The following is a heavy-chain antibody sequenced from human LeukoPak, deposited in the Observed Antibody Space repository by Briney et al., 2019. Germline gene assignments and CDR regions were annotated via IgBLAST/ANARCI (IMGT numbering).Heavy chain of an antibody. Sequence: GGSLRLSCAASGFMFSSNWMSSVRLAPGKGLEWVANIKEDGTETYYVHSVKGRFTISRDNAKNSLYLQMNSLRVEDTAVYYCAREGRSLHTFWGQGTLVTVSS. CDR1: GFMFSSNW. D-gene: IGHD5/OR15-5a*01. CDR3: AREGRSLHTF. J-gene: IGHJ4*02. CDR2: IKEDGTET. V-gene: IGHV3-7*03.